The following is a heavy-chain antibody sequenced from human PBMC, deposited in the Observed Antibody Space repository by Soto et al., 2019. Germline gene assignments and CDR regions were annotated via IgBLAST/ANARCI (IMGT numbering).Heavy chain of an antibody. J-gene: IGHJ6*03. Sequence: SETLSLTCTVSGGSISSSSYYWGWIRQPPGKGLEWIGSIYYSGSTYYNPSLKSRVTISVDTSKNQFSLKLSSVTAAETAVYYCARWPPPPPRYCSSTSCPYGVYYYYYYMDVWGKGTTVTVSS. D-gene: IGHD2-2*01. CDR2: IYYSGST. CDR3: ARWPPPPPRYCSSTSCPYGVYYYYYYMDV. CDR1: GGSISSSSYY. V-gene: IGHV4-39*01.